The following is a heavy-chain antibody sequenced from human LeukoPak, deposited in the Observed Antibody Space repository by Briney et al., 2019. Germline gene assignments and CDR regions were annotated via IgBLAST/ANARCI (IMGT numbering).Heavy chain of an antibody. Sequence: SETLSLTCAVYGGSFSGYYWSWIRQPPGKGLEWIGEINHSGSTNYNPSLKSRVTISVDTPKNQFSLKLSSVTAADTAVYYCARGKWLQLDYWGQGTLVTVSS. D-gene: IGHD5-24*01. J-gene: IGHJ4*02. CDR2: INHSGST. CDR1: GGSFSGYY. CDR3: ARGKWLQLDY. V-gene: IGHV4-34*01.